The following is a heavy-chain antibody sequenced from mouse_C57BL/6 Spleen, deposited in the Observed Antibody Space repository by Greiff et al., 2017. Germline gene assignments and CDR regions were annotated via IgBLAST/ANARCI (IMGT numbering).Heavy chain of an antibody. Sequence: ESGPGLVKPSQSLSLTCSVTGYSITSGYYWNWIRQFPGNKLEWMGYISYDGSNNYNPSLKNRISITRDTSKNQFFLKLNSVTTEDTATYYCASCYDYDGWFAYWGQGTLVTVSA. J-gene: IGHJ3*01. CDR2: ISYDGSN. V-gene: IGHV3-6*01. CDR3: ASCYDYDGWFAY. CDR1: GYSITSGYY. D-gene: IGHD2-4*01.